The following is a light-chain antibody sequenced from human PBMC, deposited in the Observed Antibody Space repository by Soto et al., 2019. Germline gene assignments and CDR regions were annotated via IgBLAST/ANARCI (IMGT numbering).Light chain of an antibody. V-gene: IGKV3-15*01. Sequence: IVITKSPATLAVPPGERATLSCRASQSVSSNLAWYQQKPGQAPRLLIYGASTRATGIPGRFSGSGSGTEFTLTISSLQSEEFAVYYCQQYNNWPRTFGQGTKVDIK. CDR2: GAS. CDR3: QQYNNWPRT. CDR1: QSVSSN. J-gene: IGKJ1*01.